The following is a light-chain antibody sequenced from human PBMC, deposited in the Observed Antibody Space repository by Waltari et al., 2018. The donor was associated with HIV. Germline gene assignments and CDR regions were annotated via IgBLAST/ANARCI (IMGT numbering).Light chain of an antibody. J-gene: IGKJ1*01. V-gene: IGKV3-15*01. CDR1: QSISTD. CDR2: GAS. CDR3: QQYSHWPRT. Sequence: MTQSPATLSVSPGESATLSCRASQSISTDLAWFQQKPGQAPRLLIYGASSRATGIPAMFSGGGSGTDFTLTISGLQSEDFAVYYCQQYSHWPRTFGQGTTVDIK.